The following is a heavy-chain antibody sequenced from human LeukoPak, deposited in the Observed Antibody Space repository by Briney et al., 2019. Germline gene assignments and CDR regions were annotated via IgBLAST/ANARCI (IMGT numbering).Heavy chain of an antibody. Sequence: GASVKVSCKASGYTFTGYYMHWVRQAPGQGLEWMGWINPNSGGTNYAQKFQGRVTMTRDTSISTAYMELSRLRSDDTAVYYCARSTLLWFGDALGREAYNWFDPWGQGTLVTVSS. D-gene: IGHD3-10*01. CDR3: ARSTLLWFGDALGREAYNWFDP. CDR2: INPNSGGT. V-gene: IGHV1-2*02. CDR1: GYTFTGYY. J-gene: IGHJ5*02.